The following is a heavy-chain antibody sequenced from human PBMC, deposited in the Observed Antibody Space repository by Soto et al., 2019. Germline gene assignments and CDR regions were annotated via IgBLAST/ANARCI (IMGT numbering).Heavy chain of an antibody. CDR3: ATAGEVGATYYFDY. Sequence: GSVKVSCKVSGYTLTELSMHWVRQAPGKGLEWMGGFDPEDGETIYAQKFQGRVTMTEDTSTDTAYMELSSLRSEGTAVYYCATAGEVGATYYFDYWGQGTLVTAPQ. V-gene: IGHV1-24*01. J-gene: IGHJ4*02. D-gene: IGHD1-26*01. CDR2: FDPEDGET. CDR1: GYTLTELS.